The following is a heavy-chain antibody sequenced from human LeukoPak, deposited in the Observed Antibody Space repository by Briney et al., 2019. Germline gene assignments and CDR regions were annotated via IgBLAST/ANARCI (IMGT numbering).Heavy chain of an antibody. CDR3: ARDGGLLWFGEFSKNWFDP. Sequence: SETLSLTCTVSGGSISSYYWSWIRQPAGKGLEWIGRIYTSGSTNYNPSLKSRVTMSVDTSKNQFSLKLSSVTAADTAVYYCARDGGLLWFGEFSKNWFDPWGQGTLVTVSS. CDR1: GGSISSYY. D-gene: IGHD3-10*01. J-gene: IGHJ5*02. V-gene: IGHV4-4*07. CDR2: IYTSGST.